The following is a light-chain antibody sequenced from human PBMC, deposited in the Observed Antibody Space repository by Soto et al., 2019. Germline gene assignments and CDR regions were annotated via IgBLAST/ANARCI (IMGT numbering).Light chain of an antibody. CDR2: GAS. Sequence: EIVMTQSPATLSVSPGERATVSCRASQSVRSDLAWYQQKPGQAPRLLIYGASTRATVIPARFSGSGSGTEFTLTISSLQSEDFAVYYCQKYNDWPLTFGGGTKVEIK. CDR1: QSVRSD. CDR3: QKYNDWPLT. J-gene: IGKJ4*01. V-gene: IGKV3-15*01.